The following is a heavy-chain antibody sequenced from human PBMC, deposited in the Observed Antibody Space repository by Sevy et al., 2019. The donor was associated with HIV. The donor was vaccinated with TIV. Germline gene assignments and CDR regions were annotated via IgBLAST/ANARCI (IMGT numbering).Heavy chain of an antibody. CDR3: ARDRQQLGYYYYYMDV. CDR2: ISSSSSYI. V-gene: IGHV3-21*01. D-gene: IGHD6-13*01. J-gene: IGHJ6*03. CDR1: GFTFSSYS. Sequence: GGSLRLSCAASGFTFSSYSMNWVRQAPGKGLEWVSSISSSSSYIYYADSVQGRFTISRDNAKNSLYLQMNSLRAEDTAVYYCARDRQQLGYYYYYMDVWGKGTTVTVSS.